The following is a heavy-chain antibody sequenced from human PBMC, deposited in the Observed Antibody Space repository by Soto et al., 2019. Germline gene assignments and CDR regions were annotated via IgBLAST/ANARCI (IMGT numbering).Heavy chain of an antibody. J-gene: IGHJ4*02. CDR1: GFTFNTYS. CDR2: IWYDGTQK. D-gene: IGHD4-17*01. V-gene: IGHV3-33*01. Sequence: QVQLEESGGGVVQPGRSLRLSCEASGFTFNTYSMHWVRQPPGKGLEWLAAIWYDGTQKYYADSVKGRFIISRDNSKKTLYFEMNSLRAEDTAVYYCARAGGTTVTGLWHFDSWGQGTLVTVSS. CDR3: ARAGGTTVTGLWHFDS.